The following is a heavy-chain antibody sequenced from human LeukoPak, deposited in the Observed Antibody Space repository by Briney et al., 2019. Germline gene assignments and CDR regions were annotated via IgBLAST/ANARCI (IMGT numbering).Heavy chain of an antibody. V-gene: IGHV4-59*08. CDR3: ARQNYYDTSGYSENWFDP. CDR2: IYYSGST. Sequence: SETLSLTCTVSGGSISSYYWSWIRQPPGKGLEWIGYIYYSGSTNYNPSLRSRVTISVDTSKNQFSLKLSSVTAADTAVYYCARQNYYDTSGYSENWFDPWGQGTLVTVSS. CDR1: GGSISSYY. J-gene: IGHJ5*02. D-gene: IGHD3-22*01.